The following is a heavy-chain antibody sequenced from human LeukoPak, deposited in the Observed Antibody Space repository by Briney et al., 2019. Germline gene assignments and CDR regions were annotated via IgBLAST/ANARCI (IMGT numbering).Heavy chain of an antibody. V-gene: IGHV3-48*01. CDR2: ISSSSSTI. CDR1: GFTFSSYS. CDR3: ARTPYYYDKNGMDV. Sequence: PGGSLRLSCAASGFTFSSYSMNWVRQAPGKGLEWVSYISSSSSTIYYADSVKGRFTISRDNAKNSLYLQMNSLRAEDTAVYYCARTPYYYDKNGMDVWGQGTTVTVSS. J-gene: IGHJ6*02. D-gene: IGHD3-22*01.